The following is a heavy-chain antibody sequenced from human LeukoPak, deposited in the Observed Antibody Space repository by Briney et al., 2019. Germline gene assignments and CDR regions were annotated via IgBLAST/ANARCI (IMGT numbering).Heavy chain of an antibody. V-gene: IGHV3-7*03. Sequence: PGGSLRLSCVASGFPFSSYWMTWVRQAPGKGLEWVANIKQDGSKKSYVDSVKGRFTISRDNAKNSLYLQMNSLRADDTAVYYCAKSSPRPGDRWGQGTLVIVSS. D-gene: IGHD6-6*01. J-gene: IGHJ5*02. CDR3: AKSSPRPGDR. CDR1: GFPFSSYW. CDR2: IKQDGSKK.